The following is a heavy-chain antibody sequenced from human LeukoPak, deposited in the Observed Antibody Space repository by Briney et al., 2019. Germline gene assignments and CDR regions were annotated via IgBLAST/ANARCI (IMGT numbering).Heavy chain of an antibody. CDR1: GYSFTSNY. CDR2: INPSGGST. CDR3: ARGSSAVALSLDYYFDY. J-gene: IGHJ4*02. V-gene: IGHV1-46*01. D-gene: IGHD3-10*01. Sequence: ASVKVSCKASGYSFTSNYIHWVRQAPGQGLEWMGIINPSGGSTSYAQKFQGRVTMTRDTSTSTVYMELSSLRSEDTAVYYCARGSSAVALSLDYYFDYWGQGTLVTVSS.